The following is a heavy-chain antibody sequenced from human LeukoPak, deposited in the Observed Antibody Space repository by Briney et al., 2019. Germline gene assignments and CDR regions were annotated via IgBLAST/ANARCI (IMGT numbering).Heavy chain of an antibody. CDR1: GFTFSTYW. CDR3: ARYCGGGCFRALDI. J-gene: IGHJ3*02. CDR2: INQDGSEK. Sequence: GGSLRLSCAASGFTFSTYWMNWVRQAPGKGLEWVANINQDGSEKYYVDSVKGRFTISRDDAKNSLYLQMSSLRAEDTAVYYCARYCGGGCFRALDIWGQGTMVTVSS. D-gene: IGHD2-21*02. V-gene: IGHV3-7*01.